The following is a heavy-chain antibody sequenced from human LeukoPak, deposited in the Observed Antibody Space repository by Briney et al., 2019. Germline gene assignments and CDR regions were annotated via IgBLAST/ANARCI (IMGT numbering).Heavy chain of an antibody. J-gene: IGHJ4*02. D-gene: IGHD3-9*01. V-gene: IGHV3-48*04. CDR2: IRGTSSAI. CDR1: GFSFSGYS. Sequence: PGGSLRLSCAASGFSFSGYSMNWVRQAPGKGLEWVAHIRGTSSAINYAASVRGRFTISRDNAKNALFLEMSSLRAEDTAVYYCARDRDWSFDYWGQGTLVTVFS. CDR3: ARDRDWSFDY.